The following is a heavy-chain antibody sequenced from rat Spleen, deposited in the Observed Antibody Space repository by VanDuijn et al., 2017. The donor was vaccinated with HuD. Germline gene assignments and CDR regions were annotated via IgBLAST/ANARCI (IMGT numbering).Heavy chain of an antibody. CDR2: ISSDGGRN. CDR1: GFTFSDYN. V-gene: IGHV5-7*01. J-gene: IGHJ1*01. CDR3: TRAGFLRDWYFDF. Sequence: EVQLVESGGGLVQPGRSLKLSCAASGFTFSDYNMAWVRQAPTKGLEWVATISSDGGRNFYRDSVKGRFTVSRDDVRSTLYLQMDSLRSEDTASYYCTRAGFLRDWYFDFWGPRTMVTVSS. D-gene: IGHD2-2*01.